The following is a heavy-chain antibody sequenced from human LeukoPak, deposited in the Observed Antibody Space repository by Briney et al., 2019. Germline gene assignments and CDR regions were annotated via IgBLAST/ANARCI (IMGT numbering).Heavy chain of an antibody. V-gene: IGHV4-34*01. J-gene: IGHJ4*02. CDR1: DGSFSGYY. Sequence: SETLSLTCAVYDGSFSGYYWSWIRQPPGKGLEWIGEINHNGSTNYNPSLKSRVTISVDTSKNQFSLKLSSVTAADTAVYYCAGTNPYYYDSSGRIDYWGQGTLVTVSS. CDR2: INHNGST. D-gene: IGHD3-22*01. CDR3: AGTNPYYYDSSGRIDY.